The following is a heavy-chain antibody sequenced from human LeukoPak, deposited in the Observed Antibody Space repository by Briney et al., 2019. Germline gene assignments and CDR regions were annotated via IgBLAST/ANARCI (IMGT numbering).Heavy chain of an antibody. D-gene: IGHD3-16*01. CDR2: IYYSGST. J-gene: IGHJ2*01. CDR1: GGSISSYY. Sequence: SETLSLTCTVSGGSISSYYWSWIRQPPGKGLEWIGYIYYSGSTNYNPSLKSRVTISTDTSRNQFSLKLTSVTAADTAVYYCARGRSLGRIYWYFDLWGRGTLVTVSS. V-gene: IGHV4-59*12. CDR3: ARGRSLGRIYWYFDL.